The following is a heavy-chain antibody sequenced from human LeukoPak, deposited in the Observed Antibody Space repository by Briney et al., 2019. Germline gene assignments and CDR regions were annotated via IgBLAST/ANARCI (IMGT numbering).Heavy chain of an antibody. Sequence: PGGPLRLSCAASGFTFSSYSMNWVRQAPGKGLEWVSYISSSSSTIYYADSVKGRFTISRDNSKNTLYLQMNSLRAEDTAVYYCVRYCNGGSCYRAAFDVWGPGTTVTVSS. D-gene: IGHD2-15*01. J-gene: IGHJ3*01. CDR1: GFTFSSYS. V-gene: IGHV3-48*01. CDR3: VRYCNGGSCYRAAFDV. CDR2: ISSSSSTI.